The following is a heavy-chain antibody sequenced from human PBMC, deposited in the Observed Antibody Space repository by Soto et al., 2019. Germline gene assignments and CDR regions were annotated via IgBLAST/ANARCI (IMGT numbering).Heavy chain of an antibody. J-gene: IGHJ5*02. Sequence: QVQLQESGPGLVKPSQTLSLTCTVSGGSISSGGNWCTWIRKHPGKGLEWIGYVYSSGTTYYNPSLQSRVTMSLDTSKNQCSLKRSAVTAADTAVYYCSREYYYNSGSSRWFDPWGPGTLVTVSS. CDR1: GGSISSGGNW. V-gene: IGHV4-31*03. D-gene: IGHD3-10*01. CDR3: SREYYYNSGSSRWFDP. CDR2: VYSSGTT.